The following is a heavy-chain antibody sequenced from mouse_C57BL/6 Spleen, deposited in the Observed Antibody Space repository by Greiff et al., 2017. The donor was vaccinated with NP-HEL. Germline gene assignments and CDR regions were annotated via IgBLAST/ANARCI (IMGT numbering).Heavy chain of an antibody. D-gene: IGHD2-12*01. Sequence: QVQLQQSGAELVRPGSSVKLSCKASGYTFTSYWMHWVKQRPIQGLEWIGNIDPSDSETHYNQKFKDKATLTVDKSSSTAYMQLSSLTSEDSAVYYCARSSYSNDPFYAMDYWGQGTSVTVSS. V-gene: IGHV1-52*01. CDR1: GYTFTSYW. CDR3: ARSSYSNDPFYAMDY. J-gene: IGHJ4*01. CDR2: IDPSDSET.